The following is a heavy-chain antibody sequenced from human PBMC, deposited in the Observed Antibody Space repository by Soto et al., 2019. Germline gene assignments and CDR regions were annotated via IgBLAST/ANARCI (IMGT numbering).Heavy chain of an antibody. CDR2: IKQDGSEK. D-gene: IGHD6-19*01. V-gene: IGHV3-7*01. Sequence: EVQLVESGGGLVQPGGSLRLSCAASGFTFSSYWMSWVRQAPGKGLEWVANIKQDGSEKYYVDSVKGRFTISRDNAKNSLYLQMNSLRDEDTAVYYCARDWGDGVAVAGKNDAFDIWGQGTMVTVSS. CDR1: GFTFSSYW. J-gene: IGHJ3*02. CDR3: ARDWGDGVAVAGKNDAFDI.